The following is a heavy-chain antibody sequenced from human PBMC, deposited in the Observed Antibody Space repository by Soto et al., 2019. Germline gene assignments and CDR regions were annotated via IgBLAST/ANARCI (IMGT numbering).Heavy chain of an antibody. Sequence: GASVKVSCKASGGTFSSHAISWVRQAPGQRPEWLGGIVHIFGTPNYAQKFQDRVTLTADKSTGTAYMELRSLRPEDTAIYYCAGNPLRKAGAYYYYGMDVWGQGTTVTVSS. V-gene: IGHV1-69*06. CDR2: IVHIFGTP. J-gene: IGHJ6*02. CDR1: GGTFSSHA. D-gene: IGHD3-16*01. CDR3: AGNPLRKAGAYYYYGMDV.